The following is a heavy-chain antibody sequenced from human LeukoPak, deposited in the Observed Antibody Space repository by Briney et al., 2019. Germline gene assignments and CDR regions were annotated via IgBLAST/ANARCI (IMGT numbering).Heavy chain of an antibody. D-gene: IGHD3-10*01. CDR3: ARDRVSGDFDP. V-gene: IGHV1-18*01. CDR1: GYTFTSYG. J-gene: IGHJ2*01. Sequence: GASVKVSCKASGYTFTSYGISRVRQAPGQGLEWMGWISAYSGNTNYAQKLQGRVTMTTDTSTSTAYMELRSLRSDDTAVYYCARDRVSGDFDPWGRGTLVTVSS. CDR2: ISAYSGNT.